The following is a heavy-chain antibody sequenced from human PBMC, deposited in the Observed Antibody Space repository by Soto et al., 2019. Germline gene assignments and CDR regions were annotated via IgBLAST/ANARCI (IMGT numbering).Heavy chain of an antibody. D-gene: IGHD3-3*01. CDR3: ARYGFWSGYAYYYYGMDV. J-gene: IGHJ6*02. CDR2: IYYSGST. Sequence: SETLSLTCAVSGGSISSGGYSWSWIRQPPGKGLEWIGYIYYSGSTNYNPSLKSRVTISVDTSKNQFSLKLSSVTAEDTAVYYCARYGFWSGYAYYYYGMDVWGQGTTVTVSS. V-gene: IGHV4-61*08. CDR1: GGSISSGGYS.